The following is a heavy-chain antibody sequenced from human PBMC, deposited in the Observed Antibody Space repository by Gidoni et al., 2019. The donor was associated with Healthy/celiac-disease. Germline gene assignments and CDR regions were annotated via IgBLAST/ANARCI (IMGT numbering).Heavy chain of an antibody. Sequence: EVQLLESGGGLVQPGGSLRLSCAASGFTFSSYAMSWVRQAPGKGLEWVSAFSGSGGSTYYADSVKGRFTISRDNSKNTLYLQMNSLRAEDTAVYYCAKKGSGGRGYYYYYGMDVWGQGTTVTVSS. CDR1: GFTFSSYA. D-gene: IGHD3-10*01. J-gene: IGHJ6*02. CDR3: AKKGSGGRGYYYYYGMDV. V-gene: IGHV3-23*01. CDR2: FSGSGGST.